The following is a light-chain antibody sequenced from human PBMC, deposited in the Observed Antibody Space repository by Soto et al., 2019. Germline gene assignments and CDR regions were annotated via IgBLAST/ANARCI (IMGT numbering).Light chain of an antibody. J-gene: IGLJ1*01. V-gene: IGLV2-23*02. Sequence: QSALTQPASVSGSPGQSITISCTGTDNDIGTYNLVSWYQQCPGTAPKVIIFDVSSRPSGASSRFSGSKSGNTASLTISALQAEDEADYYCCSYGGSRPYVFGTGTKLTVL. CDR3: CSYGGSRPYV. CDR1: DNDIGTYNL. CDR2: DVS.